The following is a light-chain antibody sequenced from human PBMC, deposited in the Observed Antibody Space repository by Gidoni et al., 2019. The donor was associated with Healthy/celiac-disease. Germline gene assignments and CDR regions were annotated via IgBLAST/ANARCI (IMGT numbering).Light chain of an antibody. Sequence: DIQMTQSVSSLSASVGDRVTITCRASQSISSYLNWYQQKPGKAPKLLIYAASSLQSGVPSRFSGSGSGTDFTLTISSLQPEDFATYYCQQSYSTPVYTFGQGTKLEIK. CDR2: AAS. J-gene: IGKJ2*01. CDR1: QSISSY. V-gene: IGKV1-39*01. CDR3: QQSYSTPVYT.